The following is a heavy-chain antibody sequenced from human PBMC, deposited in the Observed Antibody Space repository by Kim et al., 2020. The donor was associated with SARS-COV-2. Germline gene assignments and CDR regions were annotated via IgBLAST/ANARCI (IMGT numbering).Heavy chain of an antibody. CDR3: AREARKNAAYDYLDY. CDR2: ISSNGLGT. J-gene: IGHJ4*02. D-gene: IGHD4-17*01. Sequence: GGSLRLSCVVSGFTLSDYAMHWVRQAPGKGLEYISAISSNGLGTYYADSVKGRFTIFRDVSRNTLYLQMGSLRPDDKALYYCAREARKNAAYDYLDYWGQGTQVSVSS. V-gene: IGHV3-64*02. CDR1: GFTLSDYA.